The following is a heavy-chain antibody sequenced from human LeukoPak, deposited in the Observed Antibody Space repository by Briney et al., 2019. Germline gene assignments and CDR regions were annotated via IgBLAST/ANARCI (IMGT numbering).Heavy chain of an antibody. D-gene: IGHD3-22*01. CDR2: IYYSGST. V-gene: IGHV4-59*08. J-gene: IGHJ1*01. CDR1: GGSISSYY. CDR3: ARTDSSGYYHTYFQH. Sequence: SETLSLTCTVSGGSISSYYWSWIRQPPGKGLEWIGNIYYSGSTYYNPSLKSRVTISVDTSKNQFSLKLSSVTAADTAVYYCARTDSSGYYHTYFQHWGQGTLVTVSS.